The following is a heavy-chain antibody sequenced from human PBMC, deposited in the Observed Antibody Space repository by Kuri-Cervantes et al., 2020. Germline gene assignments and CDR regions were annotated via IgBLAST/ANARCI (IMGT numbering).Heavy chain of an antibody. V-gene: IGHV3-66*01. D-gene: IGHD3-22*01. CDR3: ARERHGSGYYPYYYYGMDV. J-gene: IGHJ6*02. Sequence: GESLKISCAVYGGSFSGYYWSWVRQAPGKGLEWVSVIYSGGSTYYADSVKGRFTISRDNSKNTLYLQMNSLRAEDTAVYYCARERHGSGYYPYYYYGMDVWGQGTTVTVSS. CDR1: GGSFSGYY. CDR2: IYSGGST.